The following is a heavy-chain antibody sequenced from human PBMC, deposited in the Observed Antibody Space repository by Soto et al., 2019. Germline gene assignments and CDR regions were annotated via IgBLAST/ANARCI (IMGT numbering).Heavy chain of an antibody. CDR2: ISAYNGNT. J-gene: IGHJ6*02. V-gene: IGHV1-18*01. CDR1: GYTFTNYD. CDR3: ARDTDFWSGYYGMDV. Sequence: GASVKVSCKASGYTFTNYDISWVRQAPGQGLEWMGWISAYNGNTNYAQKLQGRVTMTTDTSTSTAYMELRSLRSDDTAVYYCARDTDFWSGYYGMDVWGQGTTVTVSS. D-gene: IGHD3-3*01.